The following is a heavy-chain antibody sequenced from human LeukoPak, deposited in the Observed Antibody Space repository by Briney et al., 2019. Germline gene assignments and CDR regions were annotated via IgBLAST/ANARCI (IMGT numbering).Heavy chain of an antibody. V-gene: IGHV4-4*07. Sequence: SETLSLTCTVSGGSISGYYWSWIRQPAGKGLEWIGRIYTSGSTNYNPSLKSRVTMSVDTSKNQFSLKLSSVTAADTAVYYCARDRMGMTTVTTFWFDPWGQGTLVTVSS. CDR3: ARDRMGMTTVTTFWFDP. CDR1: GGSISGYY. CDR2: IYTSGST. D-gene: IGHD4-17*01. J-gene: IGHJ5*02.